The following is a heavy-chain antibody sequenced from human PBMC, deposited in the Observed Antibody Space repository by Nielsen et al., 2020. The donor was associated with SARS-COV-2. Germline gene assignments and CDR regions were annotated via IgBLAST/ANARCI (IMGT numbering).Heavy chain of an antibody. CDR2: ISAYNGNT. D-gene: IGHD6-13*01. V-gene: IGHV1-18*04. CDR3: ARGEHGSWYKTGFDP. J-gene: IGHJ5*02. Sequence: ASVKVSCKASGYTFTGYYMHWVRQAPGQGLEWMGWISAYNGNTNYAQKLQGRVTMTTDTSTSTAYMELRSLRSDDTAVYYCARGEHGSWYKTGFDPWGQGTLVTVSS. CDR1: GYTFTGYY.